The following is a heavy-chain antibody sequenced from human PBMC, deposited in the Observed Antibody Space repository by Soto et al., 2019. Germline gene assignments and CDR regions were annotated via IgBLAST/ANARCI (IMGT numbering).Heavy chain of an antibody. D-gene: IGHD6-25*01. CDR3: ARVSEPRAGSFDY. V-gene: IGHV3-30*04. CDR2: ISYDGSNK. Sequence: GGSLRLSCAASGFTFSSYAMHWVRQAPGKGLEWVAVISYDGSNKYYADSVKGRFTISRDNSKNTLYLQMNSLRAEDTAVYSCARVSEPRAGSFDYWGQGTLVTVSS. J-gene: IGHJ4*02. CDR1: GFTFSSYA.